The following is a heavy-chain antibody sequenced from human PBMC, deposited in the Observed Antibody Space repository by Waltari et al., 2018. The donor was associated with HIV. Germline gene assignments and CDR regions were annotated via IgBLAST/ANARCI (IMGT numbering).Heavy chain of an antibody. V-gene: IGHV3-23*04. D-gene: IGHD3-22*01. CDR3: AKDDSTGSSGYYPFHY. J-gene: IGHJ4*02. CDR1: GFTLRTYA. CDR2: ISGSVGST. Sequence: EVQLVESGGGLLQPGGSLRLSCAASGFTLRTYALNWVRQAPGKGLEWVSAISGSVGSTYYADSVKGRFTISRDNSKNTLYLQMNSLRTEDTAVYYCAKDDSTGSSGYYPFHYWGQGTLITVSS.